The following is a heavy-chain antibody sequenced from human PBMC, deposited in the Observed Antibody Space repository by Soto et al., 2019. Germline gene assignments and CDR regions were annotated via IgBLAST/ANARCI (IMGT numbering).Heavy chain of an antibody. V-gene: IGHV3-15*04. D-gene: IGHD2-21*02. Sequence: EVQLVESGGGLVKPGGSLRRSCTAAGFTFSKAYMNWVRQAPGQGLEWVGQIDSKIDADKTDLAAPVKGRFTLSRDDSKNTVYLQMNGLEIEDTAMYYCVTRFTAVATARFDYWGQGTLVTVSS. CDR1: GFTFSKAY. J-gene: IGHJ4*02. CDR2: IDSKIDADKT. CDR3: VTRFTAVATARFDY.